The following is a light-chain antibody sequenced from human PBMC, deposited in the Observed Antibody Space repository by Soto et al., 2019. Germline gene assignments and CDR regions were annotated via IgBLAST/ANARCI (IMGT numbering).Light chain of an antibody. CDR2: DAS. V-gene: IGKV3-11*01. J-gene: IGKJ1*01. CDR3: QQRSNLPRT. Sequence: EIVLTQSPATLSLSPGERATLSCRASQSVSSYLAWYQQKPGQAPRLLIYDASNRATGIPARFSGSGSGTEFTLTISSLEPEDFAVYYCQQRSNLPRTFGQGTKVEIK. CDR1: QSVSSY.